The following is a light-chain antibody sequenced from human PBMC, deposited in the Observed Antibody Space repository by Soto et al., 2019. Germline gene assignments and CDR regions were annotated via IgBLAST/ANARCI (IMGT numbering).Light chain of an antibody. CDR2: KAS. CDR3: QQYINRWT. CDR1: QSISTW. Sequence: DIQMTQSPSTLSASVGDRVTITCRASQSISTWLAWYQQKPGKAPKLRIYKASSLESGVPSRFSGSGSGTEFTLTISSLQPDDSATYYCQQYINRWTFGQGTKVEIK. V-gene: IGKV1-5*03. J-gene: IGKJ1*01.